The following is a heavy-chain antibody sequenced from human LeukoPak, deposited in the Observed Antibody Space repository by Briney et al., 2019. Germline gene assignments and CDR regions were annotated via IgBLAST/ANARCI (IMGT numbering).Heavy chain of an antibody. J-gene: IGHJ4*02. Sequence: GGSLRLSCAASGFTFSNYAMNWVRQAPGKGLEWVSGITDSGGSTYYADSVKGRFTISRDNSENTLYLQMNTLRAEDKAIYFCAKSLAARWVIDYWGQGSLVSVSS. CDR1: GFTFSNYA. CDR3: AKSLAARWVIDY. D-gene: IGHD6-25*01. CDR2: ITDSGGST. V-gene: IGHV3-23*01.